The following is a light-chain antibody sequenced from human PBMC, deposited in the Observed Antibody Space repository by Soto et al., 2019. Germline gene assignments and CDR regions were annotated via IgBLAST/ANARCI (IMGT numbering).Light chain of an antibody. Sequence: EIVLTQSPGTLSLSPGERATLSCRASQSVSSNYLAWYQQKPGQPPRLLISDASSRATGILDRFSGSGSGTDFTLTISGLEPEDFAVYYCQHYGRSPPSWTFGQGTKVEIK. CDR3: QHYGRSPPSWT. CDR2: DAS. J-gene: IGKJ1*01. V-gene: IGKV3-20*01. CDR1: QSVSSNY.